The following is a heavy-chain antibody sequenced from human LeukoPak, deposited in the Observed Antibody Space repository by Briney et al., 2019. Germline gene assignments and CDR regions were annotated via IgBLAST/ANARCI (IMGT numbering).Heavy chain of an antibody. CDR2: IWYDGSNK. J-gene: IGHJ6*02. CDR1: GFTLSSYG. D-gene: IGHD3-22*01. CDR3: ARDDSSGYYIYYYYGMDV. V-gene: IGHV3-33*01. Sequence: GGSLRLSCAASGFTLSSYGMPWVRQAPGKGLEWVAVIWYDGSNKYYADSVKGRFTISRDNSKNTLYLQMNSLRAEDTAVYYCARDDSSGYYIYYYYGMDVWGQGTTVTVSS.